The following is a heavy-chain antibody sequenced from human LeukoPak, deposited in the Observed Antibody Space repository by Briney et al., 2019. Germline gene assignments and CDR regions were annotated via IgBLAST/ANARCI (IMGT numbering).Heavy chain of an antibody. V-gene: IGHV4-34*01. Sequence: PSETLSLTCVLYGGSSTNYFCSWIPQPPGKGLEWLAEINRSASTNYNPPLKSRVTISIDTSKNQFSLKLSSVTAADTAVYYCARRGPPRTMLRGVKSGWFDPWGQGTLVTVSS. CDR1: GGSSTNYF. CDR2: INRSAST. CDR3: ARRGPPRTMLRGVKSGWFDP. J-gene: IGHJ5*02. D-gene: IGHD3-10*01.